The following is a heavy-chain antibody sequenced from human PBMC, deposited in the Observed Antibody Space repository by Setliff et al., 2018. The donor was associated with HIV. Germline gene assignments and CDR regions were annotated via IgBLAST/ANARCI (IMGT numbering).Heavy chain of an antibody. D-gene: IGHD2-2*01. J-gene: IGHJ6*03. CDR3: AKDPTSRWGYYMDV. CDR1: GFTFSNYG. V-gene: IGHV3-30*18. Sequence: PGGSLRLSCAASGFTFSNYGMHWIRQAPGKGLEWVAVMSFDGGNRFYTDSVKGHFTISRDNSKNTLYLQMNSLRPEDTAVYYCAKDPTSRWGYYMDVWGKGTTVTVSS. CDR2: MSFDGGNR.